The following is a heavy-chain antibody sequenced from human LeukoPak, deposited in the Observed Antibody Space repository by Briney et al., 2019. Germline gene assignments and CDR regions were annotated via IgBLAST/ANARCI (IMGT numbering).Heavy chain of an antibody. CDR3: AKDQGFSYYYLDY. CDR2: ISANGANT. V-gene: IGHV3-23*01. J-gene: IGHJ4*02. Sequence: GGSLRLSCVASGFTYNSHAMSWVRQAPGKGLEWVSGISANGANTNYTDSVRGRFTISRDNSKNTVYLQMSSLSAEDTAIYYCAKDQGFSYYYLDYWGQGILVTVSS. CDR1: GFTYNSHA. D-gene: IGHD5-18*01.